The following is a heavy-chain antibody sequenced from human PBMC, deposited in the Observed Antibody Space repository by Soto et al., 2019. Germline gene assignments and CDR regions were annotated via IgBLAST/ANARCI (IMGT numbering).Heavy chain of an antibody. J-gene: IGHJ6*02. V-gene: IGHV3-11*06. D-gene: IGHD3-10*01. Sequence: PGGSLRLSCAASGFGFSDSYMSWVRQAPGKGLEWVAYISGSSGYTGYADSVKDRFTISRDNAKNSLYLQMNSLRVEDTAVYYCARDRGGYGPPDVWGQGTTVTVSS. CDR1: GFGFSDSY. CDR2: ISGSSGYT. CDR3: ARDRGGYGPPDV.